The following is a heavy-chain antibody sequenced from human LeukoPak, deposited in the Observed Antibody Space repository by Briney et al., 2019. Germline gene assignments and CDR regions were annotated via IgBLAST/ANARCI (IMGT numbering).Heavy chain of an antibody. CDR1: GFTFSSYG. J-gene: IGHJ5*02. CDR3: AKAPYYDILTNWFDP. CDR2: IRYDGSNK. D-gene: IGHD3-9*01. V-gene: IGHV3-30*02. Sequence: PGGSLRLSCAASGFTFSSYGMHWVRQAPGKGLEWVAFIRYDGSNKYYADSVKGRFTISRDNSKNTLYLQMNSLRAEDTAVYYCAKAPYYDILTNWFDPWGQGTLVTVSS.